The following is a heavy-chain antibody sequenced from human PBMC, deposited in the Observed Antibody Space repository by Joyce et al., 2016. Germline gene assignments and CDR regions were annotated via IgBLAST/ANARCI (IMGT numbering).Heavy chain of an antibody. D-gene: IGHD2/OR15-2a*01. CDR3: ARGSMPPYAFDV. V-gene: IGHV1-2*06. CDR1: GYSFSDSY. J-gene: IGHJ3*01. Sequence: QVNLVQSGAEVKKPGASVKVSCKASGYSFSDSYIHWVRQAPGQGLQWMGRINPDTGDTIYAQKFQGRVTLTRDTFISTVYMEVSRLRSDDTAVYFCARGSMPPYAFDVWGQGTLVTVST. CDR2: INPDTGDT.